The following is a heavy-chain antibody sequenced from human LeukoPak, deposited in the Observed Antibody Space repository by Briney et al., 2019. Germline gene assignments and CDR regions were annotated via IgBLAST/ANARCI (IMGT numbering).Heavy chain of an antibody. Sequence: SETLSLTCTVSGGSISTGPYYWNWIRQPAGKGLEWIGRTSTRGTTLYNPSLKSRVTMSVDTSKNQFSLKLSSVTAADTAVYYCARERVGATSAGTATYYYYYMDVWGKGTTVTISS. J-gene: IGHJ6*03. D-gene: IGHD1-26*01. CDR3: ARERVGATSAGTATYYYYYMDV. V-gene: IGHV4-61*02. CDR2: TSTRGTT. CDR1: GGSISTGPYY.